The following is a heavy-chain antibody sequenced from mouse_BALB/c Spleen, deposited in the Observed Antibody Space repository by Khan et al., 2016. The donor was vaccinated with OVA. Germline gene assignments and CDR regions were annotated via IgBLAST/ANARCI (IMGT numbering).Heavy chain of an antibody. CDR1: GYSITSDYA. Sequence: QLQESGPGLVKPSQSLSLTCTVTGYSITSDYAWNWIGQFPGNKLEWMGYISSSGSTNYNPALKSRISITRDTSKNQFFLQLNSVTTEDTATYYCARDGSRYNYAMDYWGQGTSVTVSS. D-gene: IGHD2-3*01. CDR2: ISSSGST. CDR3: ARDGSRYNYAMDY. J-gene: IGHJ4*01. V-gene: IGHV3-2*02.